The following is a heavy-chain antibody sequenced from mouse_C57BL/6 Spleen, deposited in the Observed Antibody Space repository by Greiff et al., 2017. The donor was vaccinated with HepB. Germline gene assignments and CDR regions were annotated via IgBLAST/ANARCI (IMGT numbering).Heavy chain of an antibody. CDR2: ISDGGSYT. J-gene: IGHJ3*01. Sequence: EVQVVESGGGLVKPGGSLKLSCAASGFTFSSYAMSWVRQTPEKRLEWVATISDGGSYTYYPDNVKGRFTISRDNAKNNLYLQMSHLKSEDTAMYYCASNWDSFAYWGQGTLVTVSA. D-gene: IGHD4-1*02. V-gene: IGHV5-4*01. CDR3: ASNWDSFAY. CDR1: GFTFSSYA.